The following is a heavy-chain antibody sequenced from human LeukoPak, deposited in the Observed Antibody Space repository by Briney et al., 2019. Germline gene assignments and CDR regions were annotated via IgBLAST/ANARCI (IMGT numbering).Heavy chain of an antibody. CDR3: GRDPRLGIRGYTYGYIDY. V-gene: IGHV7-4-1*02. J-gene: IGHJ4*02. Sequence: ASVQVSCKTSGYTFSSYTITWVRQATGQGLEWMGWINTNTGNPTYAQDFTGRYVFSVDTSVSKAYLQISGLTADDTAVYFCGRDPRLGIRGYTYGYIDYWGQGTLVTVSS. D-gene: IGHD5-18*01. CDR2: INTNTGNP. CDR1: GYTFSSYT.